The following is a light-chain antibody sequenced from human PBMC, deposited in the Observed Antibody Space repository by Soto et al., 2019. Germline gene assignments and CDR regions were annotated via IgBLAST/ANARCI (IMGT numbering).Light chain of an antibody. CDR2: DAS. Sequence: DIQMTQSPSTLSASVVERATITCRASQTISNWLAWYQQKPGKAPTLLIYDASTLERGVPSRFSGTGSGTEFTLSIDSLQPDDFATYYGQQYHTSSITFGQGTRLEI. CDR1: QTISNW. CDR3: QQYHTSSIT. J-gene: IGKJ5*01. V-gene: IGKV1-5*01.